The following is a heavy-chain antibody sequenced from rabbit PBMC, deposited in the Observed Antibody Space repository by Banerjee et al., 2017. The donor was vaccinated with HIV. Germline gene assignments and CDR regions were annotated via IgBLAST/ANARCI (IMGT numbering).Heavy chain of an antibody. V-gene: IGHV1S45*01. CDR1: GFDFSNKAV. CDR2: INGVTGRA. J-gene: IGHJ4*01. D-gene: IGHD8-1*01. CDR3: ARDAGSGPYIDGYFDL. Sequence: QQQLVESGRGLVQPGASLTLTCKASGFDFSNKAVMCWVRQAPGKGLQWIACINGVTGRAVYATWAKGRFTFSKTSSTTVTLRMTSLTVADTATYFCARDAGSGPYIDGYFDLWGQGTLVTVS.